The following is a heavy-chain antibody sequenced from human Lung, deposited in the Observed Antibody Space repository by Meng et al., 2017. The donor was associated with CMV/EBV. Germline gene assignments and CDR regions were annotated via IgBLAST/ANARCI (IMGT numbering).Heavy chain of an antibody. CDR1: GYRFTSYW. CDR3: ARVEMSTSWAFDY. D-gene: IGHD5-24*01. CDR2: IYPGDSDI. V-gene: IGHV5-51*01. J-gene: IGHJ4*02. Sequence: GEXXTISCEGFGYRFTSYWIGWVRQMPGRGLEWMGIIYPGDSDIRYSPSFDGQVIISDDKTVSTAYLQWSSLKASDSATYYCARVEMSTSWAFDYLGQGTLVTVSS.